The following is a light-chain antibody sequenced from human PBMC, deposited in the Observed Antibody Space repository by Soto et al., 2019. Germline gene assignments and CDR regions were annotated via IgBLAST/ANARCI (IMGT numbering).Light chain of an antibody. V-gene: IGLV2-14*01. CDR3: SSYTSRSTVV. Sequence: QSALTQPASVSGSPGQSITISCTGTSSDVGGYNYVSWYQQHPGKAPKLMIYEVSNRPSGVSNRFSGSKSGNTASLTISGLQAEEEADYYCSSYTSRSTVVFGGGTKLTVL. CDR2: EVS. CDR1: SSDVGGYNY. J-gene: IGLJ2*01.